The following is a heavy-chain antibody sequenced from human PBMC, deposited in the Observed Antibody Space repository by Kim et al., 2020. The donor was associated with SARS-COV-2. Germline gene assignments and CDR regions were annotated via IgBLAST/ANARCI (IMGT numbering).Heavy chain of an antibody. D-gene: IGHD6-19*01. CDR3: AVGSPHFSGWQRFDY. J-gene: IGHJ4*02. Sequence: DSVKGRFTISRDNSKNTLYLQMNSLRAEDTAVYYCAVGSPHFSGWQRFDYWGQGTLVTVSS. V-gene: IGHV3-23*01.